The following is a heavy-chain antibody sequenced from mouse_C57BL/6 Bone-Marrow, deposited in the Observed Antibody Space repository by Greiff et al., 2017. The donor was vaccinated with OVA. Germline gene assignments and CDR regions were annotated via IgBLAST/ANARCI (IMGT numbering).Heavy chain of an antibody. D-gene: IGHD2-4*01. CDR3: ARSGDYGFAY. CDR1: GYTFTSYW. J-gene: IGHJ3*01. CDR2: IYPSDSET. V-gene: IGHV1-61*01. Sequence: VQLQQPGAELVRPGSSVKLSCKASGYTFTSYWMDWVKQRPGQGLEWIGNIYPSDSETHYNHKFKDKATLTVDKSSSTAYMQLSSLTSEDSAVYYCARSGDYGFAYWGQGTLVTVSA.